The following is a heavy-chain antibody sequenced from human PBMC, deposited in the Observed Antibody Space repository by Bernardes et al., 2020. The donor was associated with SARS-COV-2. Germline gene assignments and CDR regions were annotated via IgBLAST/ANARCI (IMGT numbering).Heavy chain of an antibody. CDR2: IYSAGDT. D-gene: IGHD1-1*01. J-gene: IGHJ4*02. V-gene: IGHV3-53*01. CDR1: GFSVKTNY. Sequence: GGSLRLSCEVSGFSVKTNYMSWVRQAPGKGLEWVSVIYSAGDTYYADSVKGRFTISKDSSKNTMFLQMNSLKSEDTAVYYCARGRVQLPYWGQGTLVTVSS. CDR3: ARGRVQLPY.